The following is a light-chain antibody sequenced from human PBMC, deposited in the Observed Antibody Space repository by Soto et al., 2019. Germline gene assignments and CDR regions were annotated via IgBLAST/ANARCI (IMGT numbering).Light chain of an antibody. CDR2: GAS. J-gene: IGKJ2*01. CDR3: QQYGDSPNP. V-gene: IGKV3-20*01. Sequence: EIVLAQSPGTLSLSPGEGATLSCRASQSVSGSYLAWYQQKPGQAPRLLIYGASIRTTGIPDRFSGSGAGTDFNLTIRRLEPDDFGMYYCQQYGDSPNPLGQGTK. CDR1: QSVSGSY.